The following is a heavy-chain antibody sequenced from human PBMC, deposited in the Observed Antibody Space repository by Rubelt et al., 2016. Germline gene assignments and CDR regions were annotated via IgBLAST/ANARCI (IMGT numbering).Heavy chain of an antibody. V-gene: IGHV3-66*04. CDR1: GFTFSSNW. CDR2: IYSGGSA. Sequence: EMQLVESGGGLVQPGGSLRLSCAASGFTFSSNWMHWVRQAPGKGLEWVSVIYSGGSAYYADSVKGRFTISRDNSKNTLYLQINSLRAEDTAVYFCARHASWSVRAFDIWGQGTMVTVSS. J-gene: IGHJ3*02. CDR3: ARHASWSVRAFDI. D-gene: IGHD4-17*01.